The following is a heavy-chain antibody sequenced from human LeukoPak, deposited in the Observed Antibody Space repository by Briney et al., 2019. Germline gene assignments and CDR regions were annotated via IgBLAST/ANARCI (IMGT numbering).Heavy chain of an antibody. V-gene: IGHV4-59*01. Sequence: SETLSLTCTVSGGSIRNYYWSWIRQPPGKGLEWIGYIYYSGSTNYNPSLKSRVTISVDTSKNQFSLKLSSVTAADTAVYYCARYSGGYYSTFDYWGQGTLVTVSS. D-gene: IGHD3-22*01. CDR1: GGSIRNYY. CDR3: ARYSGGYYSTFDY. CDR2: IYYSGST. J-gene: IGHJ4*02.